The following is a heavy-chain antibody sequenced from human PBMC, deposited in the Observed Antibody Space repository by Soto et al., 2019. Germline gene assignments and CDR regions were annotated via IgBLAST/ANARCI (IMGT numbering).Heavy chain of an antibody. CDR2: ISYDGSNK. V-gene: IGHV3-30*18. CDR1: GFAFSSYG. CDR3: AKGSFYKVWGVIFYFDY. Sequence: QVQLVESGGGVLQPGRSLRLSCAASGFAFSSYGIHWVRQAPGKGLEWVAVISYDGSNKFYADSVKGRFTISRDNSKNTVYLQMDSLTVEDTAVYYCAKGSFYKVWGVIFYFDYWGQGTLVPVSS. J-gene: IGHJ4*02. D-gene: IGHD3-10*01.